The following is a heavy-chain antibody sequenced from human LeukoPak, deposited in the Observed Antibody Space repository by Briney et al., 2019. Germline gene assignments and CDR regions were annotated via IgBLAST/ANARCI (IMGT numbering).Heavy chain of an antibody. V-gene: IGHV3-7*01. J-gene: IGHJ6*04. CDR3: AGGIAMVRGGDV. CDR1: GLTFSTYW. D-gene: IGHD3-10*01. CDR2: IKQDGSEK. Sequence: GGSLRLSCAASGLTFSTYWMTWVRQAPGKGLEWVAYIKQDGSEKNYVDSVKGRFTISRDNAKNSLYLQMNSLRVEETAVYYCAGGIAMVRGGDVWGKGTTVTVSS.